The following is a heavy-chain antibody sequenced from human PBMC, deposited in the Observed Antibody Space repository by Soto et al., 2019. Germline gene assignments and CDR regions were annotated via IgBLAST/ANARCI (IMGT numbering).Heavy chain of an antibody. V-gene: IGHV4-30-2*01. CDR3: ARWYYYGSGKPSAWFDP. Sequence: TLSLTCAVSGGSISSGGYSWSWIRQPPGKGLEWIGYIYHSGSTYYNPSLKSRVTISVDRSKNQFSLKLSSVTAADTAVYYCARWYYYGSGKPSAWFDPWGQGTLVTVSS. CDR1: GGSISSGGYS. CDR2: IYHSGST. J-gene: IGHJ5*02. D-gene: IGHD3-10*01.